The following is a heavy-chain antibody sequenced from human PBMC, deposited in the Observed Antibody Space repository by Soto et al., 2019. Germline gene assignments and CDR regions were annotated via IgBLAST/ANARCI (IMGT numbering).Heavy chain of an antibody. CDR2: IWNDGSKK. D-gene: IGHD1-26*01. J-gene: IGHJ4*02. V-gene: IGHV3-33*01. Sequence: QVQLVESGGGGVQPGRSLRLACAASGFTFRSYATHWVRQAPGKGLEWVALIWNDGSKKCYADSVTGRFTSSRDNSKNTLYLQMNSLRAEDTAVFYCARGNRSVDFDLWGQGTLVTVSS. CDR1: GFTFRSYA. CDR3: ARGNRSVDFDL.